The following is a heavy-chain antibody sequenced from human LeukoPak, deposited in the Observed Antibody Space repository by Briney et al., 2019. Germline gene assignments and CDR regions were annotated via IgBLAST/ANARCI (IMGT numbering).Heavy chain of an antibody. CDR2: IYYSGST. Sequence: SETLSLTCTVSGGSISSYYWSWIRQPPGKGLEWIGYIYYSGSTNYNPSLKSRVTISVDTSKNQFSLKLSSVTAADTAVYYCARVYYYDSSGYYVGAFDIWGQGTMVTVFS. D-gene: IGHD3-22*01. CDR3: ARVYYYDSSGYYVGAFDI. CDR1: GGSISSYY. J-gene: IGHJ3*02. V-gene: IGHV4-59*01.